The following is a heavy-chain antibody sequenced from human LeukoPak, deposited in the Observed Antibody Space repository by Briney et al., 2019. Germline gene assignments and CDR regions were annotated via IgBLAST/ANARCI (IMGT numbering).Heavy chain of an antibody. CDR2: IYSGGST. CDR3: AAAPPYSSSWYYYYYGMDV. J-gene: IGHJ6*02. D-gene: IGHD6-13*01. CDR1: GFTVSSNY. V-gene: IGHV3-53*01. Sequence: PGGSLRLSCAASGFTVSSNYMSWVRQAPGKGLEWVSVIYSGGSTYYADSVKGRFTISRDNSKNTLYLQMNSLRAEDTAVYYCAAAPPYSSSWYYYYYGMDVWGQGTTVTVSS.